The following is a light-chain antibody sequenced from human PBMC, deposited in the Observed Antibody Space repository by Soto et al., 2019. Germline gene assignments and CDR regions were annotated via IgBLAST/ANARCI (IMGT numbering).Light chain of an antibody. CDR3: QQSYSSPGT. J-gene: IGKJ1*01. CDR2: AAS. Sequence: DIQMTQSPSPLSASVGERVTITCRASQSIDKYLNWYQHKPGKAPYLLIYAASHLRSGVPTRFSGSGTGTSFTLTISSLQYEDLATYYCQQSYSSPGTFGRGTKVELK. CDR1: QSIDKY. V-gene: IGKV1-39*01.